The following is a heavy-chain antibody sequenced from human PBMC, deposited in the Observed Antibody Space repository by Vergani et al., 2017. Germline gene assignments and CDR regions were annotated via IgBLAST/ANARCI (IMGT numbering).Heavy chain of an antibody. CDR1: GGSISSGSYY. V-gene: IGHV4-39*07. D-gene: IGHD2-21*02. Sequence: QVQLQESGPGLVKPSQTLSLTCTVSGGSISSGSYYWSWIRQPPGKGLEWIGEINHSGSTNYNPSLKSRVTISVDTSKNQFSLKLSSVTAADTAVYYCARACCGDHLDAFDIWGQGTMVTVSS. J-gene: IGHJ3*02. CDR3: ARACCGDHLDAFDI. CDR2: INHSGST.